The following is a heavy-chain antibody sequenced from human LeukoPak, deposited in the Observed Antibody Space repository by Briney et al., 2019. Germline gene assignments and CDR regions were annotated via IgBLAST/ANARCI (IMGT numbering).Heavy chain of an antibody. J-gene: IGHJ4*02. CDR2: IYSGGST. D-gene: IGHD3-3*01. V-gene: IGHV3-53*01. Sequence: PGGSLRLSCAASGFTVSSNYMSWVRQAPGKGLEWVSVIYSGGSTYYADSVKGRFTISRDNSKNTLYLQMNSLRAEDTAVYYCARDDDYDFWSGYGYYFDYWGQGTLVTVSS. CDR1: GFTVSSNY. CDR3: ARDDDYDFWSGYGYYFDY.